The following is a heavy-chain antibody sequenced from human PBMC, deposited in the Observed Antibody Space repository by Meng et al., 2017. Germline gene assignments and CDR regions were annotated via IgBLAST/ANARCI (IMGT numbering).Heavy chain of an antibody. J-gene: IGHJ4*02. Sequence: GESLKISCAASGFTFSSYAMSWVRQAPGKGLEWVSAISGSGGSTYYADSVKGRFTISRDNSKNTLYLQMNSLRAEDTALYYCARDRHARHYYDSSGLDYWGQGTLVTVSS. CDR2: ISGSGGST. D-gene: IGHD3-22*01. CDR1: GFTFSSYA. CDR3: ARDRHARHYYDSSGLDY. V-gene: IGHV3-23*01.